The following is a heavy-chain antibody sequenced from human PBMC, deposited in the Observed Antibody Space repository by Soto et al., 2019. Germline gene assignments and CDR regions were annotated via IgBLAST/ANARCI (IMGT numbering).Heavy chain of an antibody. J-gene: IGHJ5*02. CDR2: ISYDGSNK. V-gene: IGHV3-30-3*01. CDR1: GFTFSSYA. Sequence: GGSLRLSCAASGFTFSSYAMHWVRQAPGKGLEWVAVISYDGSNKYYADSVKGRFTISRDNSKNTLYLQMNSLRAEDTAVYYCARVSSPTPPVYDPWFDPWGQGTLVTVSS. D-gene: IGHD5-12*01. CDR3: ARVSSPTPPVYDPWFDP.